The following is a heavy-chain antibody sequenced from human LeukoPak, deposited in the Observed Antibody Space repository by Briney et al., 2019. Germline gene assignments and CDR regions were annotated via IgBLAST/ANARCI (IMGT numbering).Heavy chain of an antibody. CDR1: GASISSYY. V-gene: IGHV4-59*03. J-gene: IGHJ4*02. CDR3: ASQMGGTTFH. D-gene: IGHD1-1*01. Sequence: SETLSLTCTVSGASISSYYWSWIWHPPGQGLEWIGYVHYSGITHYNPSLQNRVTISLDTSKSQLSLKLSSVTAADTAVYYCASQMGGTTFHRGQGTLVTVSS. CDR2: VHYSGIT.